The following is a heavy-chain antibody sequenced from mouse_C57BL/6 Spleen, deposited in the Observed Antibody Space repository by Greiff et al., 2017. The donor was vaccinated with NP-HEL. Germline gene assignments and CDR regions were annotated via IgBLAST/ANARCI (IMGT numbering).Heavy chain of an antibody. V-gene: IGHV1-69*01. CDR1: GYTFTSYW. J-gene: IGHJ2*01. CDR2: IYPSDSYT. Sequence: QVQLPQPGAELVMPGASVKLSCKASGYTFTSYWMHWVKQRPGPGLAWIGEIYPSDSYTNYNQKFKGKSTLTVDKSPSTAYMQLSSRTSEDSAVYYCARGTGGGYWGQGTTLTVSS. CDR3: ARGTGGGY.